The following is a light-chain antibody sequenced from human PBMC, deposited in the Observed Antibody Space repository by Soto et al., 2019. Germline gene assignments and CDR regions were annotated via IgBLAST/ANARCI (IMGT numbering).Light chain of an antibody. CDR2: EVN. CDR1: SSDVGNYNY. J-gene: IGLJ2*01. Sequence: QSALTQPASVSGFPGQSITIYCTGTSSDVGNYNYVSWYQQHPGKAPRLMIYEVNNRPSGVTGRFSGSKSGNTASLTISGLQYEDEADYYCNSYTSSSTVVFGGGTKLTVL. CDR3: NSYTSSSTVV. V-gene: IGLV2-14*01.